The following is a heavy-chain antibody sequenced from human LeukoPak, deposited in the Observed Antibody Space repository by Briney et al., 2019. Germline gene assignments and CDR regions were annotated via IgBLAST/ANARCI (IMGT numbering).Heavy chain of an antibody. CDR1: GGSISSYY. J-gene: IGHJ4*02. Sequence: SETLSLTCTVSGGSISSYYWSWIRQPPGKGLEWIGYIYYSGSTNYGPSLKSRVTISVDTSKNQFSLKLSSVTAADTAVYYCARGYYYGSSGYYIDYWGQGTLVTVSS. V-gene: IGHV4-59*01. CDR3: ARGYYYGSSGYYIDY. D-gene: IGHD3-22*01. CDR2: IYYSGST.